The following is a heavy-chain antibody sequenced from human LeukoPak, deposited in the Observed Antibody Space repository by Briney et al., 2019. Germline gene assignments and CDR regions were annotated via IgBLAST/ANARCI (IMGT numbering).Heavy chain of an antibody. J-gene: IGHJ4*02. CDR1: GFTFSSYP. V-gene: IGHV3-23*01. CDR3: ATSHDSAGND. CDR2: LSGDGRST. D-gene: IGHD2-15*01. Sequence: GGSLRLSCAASGFTFSSYPMTWLRQAPGKGLEWVSSLSGDGRSTYYADSVKGRFTISRDNAKNSLYLQMNSLTVEDTAVYYCATSHDSAGNDWGQGTLVTVSS.